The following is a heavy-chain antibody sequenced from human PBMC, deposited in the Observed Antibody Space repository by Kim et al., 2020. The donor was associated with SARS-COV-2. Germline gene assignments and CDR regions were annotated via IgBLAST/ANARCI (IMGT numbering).Heavy chain of an antibody. CDR1: GFTVRNNY. CDR2: IYAGGDT. J-gene: IGHJ4*02. D-gene: IGHD3-10*01. CDR3: ARPSSSHFDF. V-gene: IGHV3-53*01. Sequence: GGSLRLSCAASGFTVRNNYMSWVRQAPGKGLEWVSSIYAGGDTKYADYVKGRFTISRDNSKNTLYLQMTSLSAGDTAVYYCARPSSSHFDFWGQGTLVSVSS.